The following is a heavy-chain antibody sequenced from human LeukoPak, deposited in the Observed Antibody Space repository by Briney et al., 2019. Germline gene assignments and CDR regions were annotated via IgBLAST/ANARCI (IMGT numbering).Heavy chain of an antibody. D-gene: IGHD4-23*01. Sequence: SVKVSCKASGGTYSSYAISWARQAPGQGLEWMGGIIPIFGTANYAQKFQGRVTITTDESTSTAYMELSSLRSEDTAVYYCARISNDYRGNPFDYWGQGTLVTVSP. CDR2: IIPIFGTA. CDR1: GGTYSSYA. J-gene: IGHJ4*02. CDR3: ARISNDYRGNPFDY. V-gene: IGHV1-69*05.